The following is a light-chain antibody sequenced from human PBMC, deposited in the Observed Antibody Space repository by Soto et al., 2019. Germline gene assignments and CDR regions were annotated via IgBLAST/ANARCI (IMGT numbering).Light chain of an antibody. CDR2: GVN. J-gene: IGLJ2*01. V-gene: IGLV2-11*01. CDR1: SSDVGGYNY. Sequence: QSVLTQPRSVSGSPGQSVTISCTGTSSDVGGYNYVSWYQQHPSKAPKLMIYGVNKPPSGVPDRSAASKSGNTAFLTISGLPAEDEDDYYGCSYAGSYTVVFGGGTKLTVL. CDR3: CSYAGSYTVV.